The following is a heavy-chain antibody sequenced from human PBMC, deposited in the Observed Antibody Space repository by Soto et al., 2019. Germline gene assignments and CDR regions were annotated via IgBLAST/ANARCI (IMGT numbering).Heavy chain of an antibody. CDR1: GGSISSGDYY. V-gene: IGHV4-30-4*01. Sequence: QVQLQESGPGLVKPSQTLSLTCTVSGGSISSGDYYWRWIRQPPGKGLEWNRYIYYSGSTYYNPSLKSRVTISVDTSKNQFSLKLSSVTAADTAVYYCARVLPYCGGDCYSNWYFDLWGRGTLVTVSS. CDR3: ARVLPYCGGDCYSNWYFDL. CDR2: IYYSGST. D-gene: IGHD2-21*02. J-gene: IGHJ2*01.